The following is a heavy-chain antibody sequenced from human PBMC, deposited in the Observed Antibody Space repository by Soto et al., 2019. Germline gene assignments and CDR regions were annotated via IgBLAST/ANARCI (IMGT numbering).Heavy chain of an antibody. J-gene: IGHJ6*02. CDR2: IYHSGST. V-gene: IGHV4-4*02. D-gene: IGHD1-26*01. Sequence: SETLSLTCAVSGGSISSGGYSWSWVRQPPGKGLEWIGEIYHSGSTNYNPSLKSRVTISVDKSKNQFSLKLSSVTAADTAVYYCARVSGSYYYGMNVWGQGTTVTVSS. CDR3: ARVSGSYYYGMNV. CDR1: GGSISSGGYS.